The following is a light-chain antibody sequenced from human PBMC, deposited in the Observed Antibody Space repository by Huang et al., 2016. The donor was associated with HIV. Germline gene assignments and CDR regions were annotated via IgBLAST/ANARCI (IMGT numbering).Light chain of an antibody. V-gene: IGKV3-15*01. Sequence: IVMTQSPVTLSVSPGERAALACRAGQSIKSNLAWYQQKPGQAPRLLIYGASTRANGVPARFRGSGSGREFTLTINNLQSDDFAVYYCQQYDYWPPVTFGQGTKV. CDR1: QSIKSN. J-gene: IGKJ1*01. CDR2: GAS. CDR3: QQYDYWPPVT.